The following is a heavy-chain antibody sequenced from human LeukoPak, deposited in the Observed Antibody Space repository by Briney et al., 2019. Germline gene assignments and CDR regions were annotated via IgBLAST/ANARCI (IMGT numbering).Heavy chain of an antibody. Sequence: SETLSLTCAVYGGSFSGYYWSWIRQPPGKGLEWIGEINHSGSTNYNASLKSRVTISVDTSKKQFSLKLSSVTAADTAVYYCARGPEYCSSTSCPDPLYGMVVWGKGTTVTVSS. J-gene: IGHJ6*04. D-gene: IGHD2-2*01. CDR3: ARGPEYCSSTSCPDPLYGMVV. V-gene: IGHV4-34*01. CDR1: GGSFSGYY. CDR2: INHSGST.